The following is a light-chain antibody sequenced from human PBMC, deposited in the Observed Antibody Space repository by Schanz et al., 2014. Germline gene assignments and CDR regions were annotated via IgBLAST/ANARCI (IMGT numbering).Light chain of an antibody. CDR1: QSISSN. Sequence: PGERATLSCRASQSISSNLAWFQQKPGQAPRLLIYGASTRATGFPARFSGSGSGTEFTLTISSLQSEDFAVYSCQQYGDSPPTFGPGTKVEI. V-gene: IGKV3-15*01. J-gene: IGKJ4*01. CDR2: GAS. CDR3: QQYGDSPPT.